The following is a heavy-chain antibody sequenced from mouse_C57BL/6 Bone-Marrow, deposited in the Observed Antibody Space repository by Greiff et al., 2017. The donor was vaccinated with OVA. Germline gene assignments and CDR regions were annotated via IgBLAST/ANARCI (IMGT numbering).Heavy chain of an antibody. Sequence: VQLQESGPELVKPGASVKISCQASGYAFSSSWMNWVKQRPGKGLEWIGRIYPGDGDTNYNGKFKGKATLTADKSSSTAYMQRSSLTSEDSAVYFCARSGSGCPMDYWGQGTSVTVSS. CDR3: ARSGSGCPMDY. D-gene: IGHD3-2*02. J-gene: IGHJ4*01. CDR2: IYPGDGDT. V-gene: IGHV1-82*01. CDR1: GYAFSSSW.